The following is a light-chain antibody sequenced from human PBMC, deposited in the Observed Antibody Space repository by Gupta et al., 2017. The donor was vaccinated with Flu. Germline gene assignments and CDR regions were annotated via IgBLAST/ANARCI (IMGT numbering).Light chain of an antibody. CDR2: KVS. CDR3: QQYSNYPYT. V-gene: IGKV1-5*03. CDR1: QNVHDW. Sequence: DIQMTQSPSTLSVSLGDRVTITCRASQNVHDWLAWYQQKPGKAPKLLIYKVSTLESGVPIRFSGGGSATSFTLTISSLQPDDFATYYCQQYSNYPYTFGQGTKLENK. J-gene: IGKJ2*01.